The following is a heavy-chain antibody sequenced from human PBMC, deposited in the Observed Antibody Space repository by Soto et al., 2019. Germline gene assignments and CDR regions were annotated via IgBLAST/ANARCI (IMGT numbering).Heavy chain of an antibody. CDR3: ARLFYGTNWFDP. CDR1: GGSISSYY. V-gene: IGHV4-59*08. CDR2: IYYSGST. D-gene: IGHD1-26*01. J-gene: IGHJ5*02. Sequence: PSETLSLTCTVSGGSISSYYWSWIRQPPGKGLEWSGYIYYSGSTNYNPSLKSRVTISVDTSKNQFSLKLSSVTAADTAVYYCARLFYGTNWFDPWGQGTLVTVSS.